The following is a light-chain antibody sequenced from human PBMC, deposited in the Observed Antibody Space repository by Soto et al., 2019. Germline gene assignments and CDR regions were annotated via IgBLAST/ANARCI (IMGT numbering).Light chain of an antibody. V-gene: IGLV2-14*01. Sequence: QSVLTQPASVSGSPGQSISFSCAGSNSDVGSSVYVSWYRQHPGKAPQLIIYEVNKRPSGVSNRFSGTKSGNTASLTISGLQPDDEADYYCSSYTSSSTLFGTGTKVTVL. CDR3: SSYTSSSTL. J-gene: IGLJ1*01. CDR1: NSDVGSSVY. CDR2: EVN.